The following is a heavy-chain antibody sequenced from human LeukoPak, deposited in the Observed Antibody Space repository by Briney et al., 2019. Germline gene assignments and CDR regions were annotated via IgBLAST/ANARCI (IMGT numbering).Heavy chain of an antibody. J-gene: IGHJ3*02. Sequence: GGSLRLSCAASGFTFSSYSMNWVRQAPGKGLEWVSAISGSGGSTYYADSVKGRFTISRDNSKNTLYLQMNSLRAEDTAVYYCAKGTDYGDYVIQDAFDIWGQGTMVTVSS. CDR1: GFTFSSYS. CDR3: AKGTDYGDYVIQDAFDI. D-gene: IGHD4-17*01. CDR2: ISGSGGST. V-gene: IGHV3-23*01.